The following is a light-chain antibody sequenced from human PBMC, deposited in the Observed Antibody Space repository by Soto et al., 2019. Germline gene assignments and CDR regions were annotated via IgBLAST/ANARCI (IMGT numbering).Light chain of an antibody. CDR2: DVS. Sequence: QSALTQPPSVSGSPGQSVTISCTGTSSDVGDYDFVSWYHQHPGKVPKVIIYDVSEWPSGVPDRFSGSKSGNTASLTISGLQAEDEAVYYCCSYAGGHTWVFGGGTQLTVL. J-gene: IGLJ7*01. V-gene: IGLV2-11*01. CDR3: CSYAGGHTWV. CDR1: SSDVGDYDF.